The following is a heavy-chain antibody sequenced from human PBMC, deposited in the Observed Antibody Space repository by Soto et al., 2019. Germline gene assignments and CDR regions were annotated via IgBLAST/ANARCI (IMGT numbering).Heavy chain of an antibody. CDR1: GGTFSSYA. D-gene: IGHD6-13*01. V-gene: IGHV1-69*06. Sequence: SVKVSCKASGGTFSSYAISWVRQAPGQGLEWLGGIIPIFGTANYAQKFQGRVTITADKSTSTAYMELSSLRSEDTAVYYCARETFAAGSSYYYYGMDVWGQGTTVTAP. CDR3: ARETFAAGSSYYYYGMDV. J-gene: IGHJ6*02. CDR2: IIPIFGTA.